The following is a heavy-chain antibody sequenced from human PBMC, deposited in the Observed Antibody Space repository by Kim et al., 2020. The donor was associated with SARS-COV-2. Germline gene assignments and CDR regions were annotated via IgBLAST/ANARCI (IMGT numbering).Heavy chain of an antibody. J-gene: IGHJ4*02. V-gene: IGHV3-9*01. CDR2: ISWNSGSI. Sequence: GGSLRLSCAASGFTFDDYAMHWVRQAPGKGLEWVSGISWNSGSIGYADSVKGRFTISRDNAKNSLYLQMNSLRAEDTALYYCAKDIDYGSGSEAFDYWGQGTLVTVSS. D-gene: IGHD3-10*01. CDR1: GFTFDDYA. CDR3: AKDIDYGSGSEAFDY.